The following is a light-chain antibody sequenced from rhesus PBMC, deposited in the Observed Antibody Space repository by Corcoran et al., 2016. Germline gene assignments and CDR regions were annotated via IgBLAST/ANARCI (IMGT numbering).Light chain of an antibody. CDR3: QETSNFWT. Sequence: EIVMTQSPATLSLSPGETATISCRTSQSVSSNLARYQQKPGQTPRLLIHGASSRDTGIPDSFSGRGSGTDFTLTISSLEPEDFAVYYCQETSNFWTFGQGTKVEIK. V-gene: IGKV3-31*02. CDR2: GAS. J-gene: IGKJ1*01. CDR1: QSVSSN.